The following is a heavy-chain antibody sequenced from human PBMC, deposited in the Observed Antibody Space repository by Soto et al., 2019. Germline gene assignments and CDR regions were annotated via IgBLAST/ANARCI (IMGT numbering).Heavy chain of an antibody. D-gene: IGHD3-22*01. CDR2: IYYSGST. Sequence: QVQLQESGPGLVKPSETLSLTCTVSGGSISSYYWSWIRQPPGKGLEWIGYIYYSGSTNYNPSLKSRVTISVDTSKNQFSLKLSSVTAADTAVYYCARDHYDSSGYYRAFDIWGQGTMVTVSS. CDR1: GGSISSYY. CDR3: ARDHYDSSGYYRAFDI. J-gene: IGHJ3*02. V-gene: IGHV4-59*01.